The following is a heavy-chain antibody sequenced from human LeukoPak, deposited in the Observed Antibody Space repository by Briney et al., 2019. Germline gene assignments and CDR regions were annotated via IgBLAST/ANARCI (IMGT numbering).Heavy chain of an antibody. Sequence: SETLSLTCTVSGGSISSSSYYWGWIRQPPGKGLEWIRSIYYSGSTYYNPSLKSRVTTSVDTSKNQFSLKLSSVTAADTAVYYCARAKYSGSYLFDYWGQGTLVTVSS. CDR2: IYYSGST. D-gene: IGHD1-26*01. CDR1: GGSISSSSYY. V-gene: IGHV4-39*01. CDR3: ARAKYSGSYLFDY. J-gene: IGHJ4*02.